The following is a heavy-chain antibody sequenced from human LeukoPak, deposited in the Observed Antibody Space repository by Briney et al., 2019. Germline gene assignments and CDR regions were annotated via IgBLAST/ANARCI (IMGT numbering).Heavy chain of an antibody. CDR3: AREIRGYRVRRGFDP. Sequence: ETLSLTCAVYGGSLSGYYWSSIRQPPGKGLEWIGEINHSGSTNYNPSLKSRVTISVDTSKNQFSLKLSSVTAADTAVYYCAREIRGYRVRRGFDPWGQGTLVTVSS. CDR1: GGSLSGYY. CDR2: INHSGST. V-gene: IGHV4-34*01. J-gene: IGHJ5*02. D-gene: IGHD5-18*01.